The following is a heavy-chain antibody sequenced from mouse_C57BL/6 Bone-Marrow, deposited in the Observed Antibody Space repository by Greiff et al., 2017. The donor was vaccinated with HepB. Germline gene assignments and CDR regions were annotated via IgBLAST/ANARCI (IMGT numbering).Heavy chain of an antibody. J-gene: IGHJ2*01. CDR2: ISYSGST. D-gene: IGHD2-5*01. CDR3: ARATYSKGGYFDY. CDR1: GYSITSGYD. Sequence: EVQLKESGPGMVKPSQSLSLTCTVTGYSITSGYDWHWIRHFPGNKLEWMGYISYSGSTNYNPSLKSRISITHDTSKNHFFLKLNSVTTEDTATYYCARATYSKGGYFDYWGQGTTLTVSS. V-gene: IGHV3-1*01.